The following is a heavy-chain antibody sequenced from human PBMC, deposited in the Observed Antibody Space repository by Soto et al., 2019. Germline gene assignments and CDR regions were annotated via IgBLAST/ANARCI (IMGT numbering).Heavy chain of an antibody. CDR3: ARRPYVGGSSWYVAY. J-gene: IGHJ4*02. V-gene: IGHV5-51*01. CDR1: GYSFTSYW. Sequence: GESLKISCKGSGYSFTSYWTGWVRQMPGKGLEWMGIIYPGDSDTRYSPSFQGQVTISADKSISTAYLQWSSLKASDTAMYYCARRPYVGGSSWYVAYWGQGTLVTVSS. CDR2: IYPGDSDT. D-gene: IGHD6-13*01.